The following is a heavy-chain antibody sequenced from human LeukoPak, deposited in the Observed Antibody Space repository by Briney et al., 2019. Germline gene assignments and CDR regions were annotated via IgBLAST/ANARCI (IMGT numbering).Heavy chain of an antibody. J-gene: IGHJ5*02. CDR3: ARDLVTYYYSSGGSVPKNWFDP. Sequence: GASVKVSCKASGYPFISYGVSWVRQVPGQGLEWMGWISGYNGDTRYAPKFQGRVTLTTDTSTSTAYMELRSLRSDDTAVYYCARDLVTYYYSSGGSVPKNWFDPWGQGTLVTVSS. CDR1: GYPFISYG. D-gene: IGHD3-10*01. V-gene: IGHV1-18*01. CDR2: ISGYNGDT.